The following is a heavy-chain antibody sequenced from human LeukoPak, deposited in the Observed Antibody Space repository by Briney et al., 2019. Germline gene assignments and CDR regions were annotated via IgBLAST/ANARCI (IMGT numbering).Heavy chain of an antibody. Sequence: GASVKVSCKTSGYTFTSYGISWVRQAPGQGLEWMGWIIPNSGGTNYTQKFQGRVTMTRDTSITTAYMELSGLRSDDTAVYYCAREIYGSFYYWGQGTLVTVSS. V-gene: IGHV1-2*02. J-gene: IGHJ4*02. CDR2: IIPNSGGT. CDR3: AREIYGSFYY. D-gene: IGHD1-26*01. CDR1: GYTFTSYG.